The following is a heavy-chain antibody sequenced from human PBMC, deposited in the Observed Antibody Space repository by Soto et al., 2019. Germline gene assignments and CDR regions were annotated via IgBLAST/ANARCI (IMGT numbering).Heavy chain of an antibody. V-gene: IGHV3-13*05. CDR3: ARTDRDSYGLDV. J-gene: IGHJ6*04. CDR1: GFTFRNYD. CDR2: ISAAGDP. Sequence: EVQLVESGGGLVQPGGSLRLSCEASGFTFRNYDMHWVRQGTGKGLEWVSGISAAGDPDYADSVEGRFTISRENAQNSFLLQMNSLRVGDTAVYYCARTDRDSYGLDVWGIGNKVIV.